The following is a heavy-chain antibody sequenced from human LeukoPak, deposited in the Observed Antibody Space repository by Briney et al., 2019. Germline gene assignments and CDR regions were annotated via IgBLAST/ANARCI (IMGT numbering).Heavy chain of an antibody. Sequence: GGSLRLSCAASGFTFSSYAMSWVRQAPGKGLEWVSAISGSGGSTYYADSVKGRFTISRDNSKNTLYLQMNSLRAEDTAVYYCAKDGVNYYDSSGSMGGYWGQGTLVTVPS. J-gene: IGHJ4*02. CDR1: GFTFSSYA. CDR3: AKDGVNYYDSSGSMGGY. V-gene: IGHV3-23*01. D-gene: IGHD3-22*01. CDR2: ISGSGGST.